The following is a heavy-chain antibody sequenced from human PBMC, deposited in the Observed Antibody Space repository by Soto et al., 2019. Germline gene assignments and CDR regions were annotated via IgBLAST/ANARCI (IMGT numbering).Heavy chain of an antibody. D-gene: IGHD1-1*01. V-gene: IGHV1-69*13. Sequence: SVKVSCKASGGTFSSYAISWVRQAPGQGLEWMGGIIPIFGTANYAQKFQGRVTITADESTSTAYMELSSPRSEDTAVYYCARSLKGLEPPYYYGMDVWGQGTTVTVS. CDR1: GGTFSSYA. CDR3: ARSLKGLEPPYYYGMDV. CDR2: IIPIFGTA. J-gene: IGHJ6*02.